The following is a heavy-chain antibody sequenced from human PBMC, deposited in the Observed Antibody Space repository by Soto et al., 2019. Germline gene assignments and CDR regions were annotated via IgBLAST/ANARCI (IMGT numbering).Heavy chain of an antibody. J-gene: IGHJ4*02. CDR1: GLIFNLYG. Sequence: QVQLVEYGGGVVQHGGSLRLSCGDAGLIFNLYGMHWVSQAPGKGLEWVAFISFDGRNKNYADSVKGRFTISRDNSKNTLYLQMKGLSAEDTAVCYCARDYGGGNLYGDSGFWGQGTLVTVSS. V-gene: IGHV3-30*03. D-gene: IGHD4-17*01. CDR2: ISFDGRNK. CDR3: ARDYGGGNLYGDSGF.